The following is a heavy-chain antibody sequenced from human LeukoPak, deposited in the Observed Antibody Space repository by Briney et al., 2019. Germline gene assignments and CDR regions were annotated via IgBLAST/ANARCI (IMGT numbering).Heavy chain of an antibody. CDR3: ARGGQRRCDR. Sequence: SGGSLRPSCAASGFTFSSYSMNWVRQAPGKGLEWVSSISSSSSYIYYADSVKGRFTISRDNAKSSLYLQMNSLRGEDTALYYCARGGQRRCDRWGQGTLVTVSS. CDR1: GFTFSSYS. J-gene: IGHJ5*02. CDR2: ISSSSSYI. V-gene: IGHV3-21*04.